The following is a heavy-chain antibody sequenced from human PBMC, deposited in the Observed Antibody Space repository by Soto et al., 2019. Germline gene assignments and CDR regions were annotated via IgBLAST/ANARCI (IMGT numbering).Heavy chain of an antibody. J-gene: IGHJ6*02. V-gene: IGHV4-34*01. CDR3: ARGRRRSYCSSTSCSYYYYGMDV. CDR2: INHSGST. Sequence: QVQLQQWGAGLLKPSETLSLTCAVYGGSFSGYYWSWIRQPPGKGLEWIGEINHSGSTNYNPSLKSRVTISVDTSKNQFSLTLSSVTAADTAVYYCARGRRRSYCSSTSCSYYYYGMDVWGQGTTVTVSS. CDR1: GGSFSGYY. D-gene: IGHD2-2*01.